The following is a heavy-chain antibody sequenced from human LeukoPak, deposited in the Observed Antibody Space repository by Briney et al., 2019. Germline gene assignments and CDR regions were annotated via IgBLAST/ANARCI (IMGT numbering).Heavy chain of an antibody. V-gene: IGHV5-51*01. CDR3: ATRPSSTVTMENWFDP. J-gene: IGHJ5*02. Sequence: GESLKISCQGSGSSFTSYWIGWVRQLPGKGLVWMGIIYPGDSDTRYSPSLQGQVTISADKSISTAYLQWSSLKASDTAMYYCATRPSSTVTMENWFDPWGQGTLVTVSS. CDR1: GSSFTSYW. CDR2: IYPGDSDT. D-gene: IGHD4-11*01.